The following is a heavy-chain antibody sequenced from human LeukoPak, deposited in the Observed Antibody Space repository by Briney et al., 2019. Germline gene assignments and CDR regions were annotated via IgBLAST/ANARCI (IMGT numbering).Heavy chain of an antibody. CDR3: AKAWAAAGIFDS. D-gene: IGHD6-13*01. CDR1: GFAFSSYW. Sequence: GGSLRLSCAASGFAFSSYWMHWVRQAPGKGLVWVSGINSDGGTTNYADSVKGRFTISRDNAKNTLYLQMNGLRAEDTAVYYCAKAWAAAGIFDSWGQGTLVTVSS. V-gene: IGHV3-74*01. CDR2: INSDGGTT. J-gene: IGHJ4*02.